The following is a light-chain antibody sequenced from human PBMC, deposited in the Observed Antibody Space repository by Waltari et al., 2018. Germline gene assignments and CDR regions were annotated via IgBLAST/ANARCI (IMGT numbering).Light chain of an antibody. CDR3: QQYNNWPSLT. V-gene: IGKV3-15*01. J-gene: IGKJ4*01. CDR1: QSVSST. Sequence: EIGMTQSPATLSVSPGERATLSRRASQSVSSTLAWYQQKPGQAPRLLIYGASTRATGIPARFSGSGSGTEFTLTISSLQSEDFAVYYCQQYNNWPSLTFGGGTKVEIK. CDR2: GAS.